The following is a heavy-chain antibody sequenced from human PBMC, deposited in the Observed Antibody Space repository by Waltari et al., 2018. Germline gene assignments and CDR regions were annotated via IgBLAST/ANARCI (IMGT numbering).Heavy chain of an antibody. Sequence: QVQPQELGPGLVKPSETLSLTCTVSGGSINSPYSLWIRQPPGKGLEWIAYVYYSGNANYNPSLMYRVTISLVTSTNQVSLKLRSVTAADTAVYYCATSWIWSVGVSDTGPDAVDIWGQGTMVTVSS. CDR2: VYYSGNA. J-gene: IGHJ3*02. CDR1: GGSINSPY. V-gene: IGHV4-59*11. CDR3: ATSWIWSVGVSDTGPDAVDI. D-gene: IGHD3-3*01.